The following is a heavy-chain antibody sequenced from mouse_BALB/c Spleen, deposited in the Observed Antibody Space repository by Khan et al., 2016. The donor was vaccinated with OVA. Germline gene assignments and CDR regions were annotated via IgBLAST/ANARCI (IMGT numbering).Heavy chain of an antibody. CDR2: ISDGGSYT. J-gene: IGHJ3*01. CDR1: GFTFSDYY. D-gene: IGHD2-3*01. CDR3: ARAGDGGFAY. V-gene: IGHV5-4*02. Sequence: EVELVESGGGLVKPGGSLKLSCAASGFTFSDYYMYWVRQTPEKRLEWVATISDGGSYTYYPDSVTGRFTISRDNAKNNLYLQMSSLKSEDTAMYYCARAGDGGFAYWGQGTLVTVSA.